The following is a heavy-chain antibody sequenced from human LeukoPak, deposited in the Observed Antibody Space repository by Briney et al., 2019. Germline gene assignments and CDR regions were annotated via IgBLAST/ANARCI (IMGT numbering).Heavy chain of an antibody. V-gene: IGHV4-39*01. J-gene: IGHJ4*02. CDR2: IYYSGRT. D-gene: IGHD6-19*01. CDR3: ASSPSWVIAVAGTDYYFDY. CDR1: GGSISSSSHY. Sequence: SETLSLTCTVSGGSISSSSHYWGWIRQPPGKGLEWIGTIYYSGRTYYNPSLRSRVTMSVDTSKNQFSLTLSSVTAADTAVYYCASSPSWVIAVAGTDYYFDYWGQGTLVTVSS.